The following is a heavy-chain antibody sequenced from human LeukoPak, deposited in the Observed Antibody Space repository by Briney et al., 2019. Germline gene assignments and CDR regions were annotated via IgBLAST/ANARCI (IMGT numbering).Heavy chain of an antibody. CDR2: INHSGST. Sequence: TLSLTCAVYGGSFSGYYWSWIRQPPGKGLEWIGEINHSGSTNYNPSLKSRVTISVDTSKNQFSLKLSSVTAADTAVYYCARVSMQWLDFDYWGQGTLVTVSS. J-gene: IGHJ4*02. V-gene: IGHV4-34*09. D-gene: IGHD6-19*01. CDR3: ARVSMQWLDFDY. CDR1: GGSFSGYY.